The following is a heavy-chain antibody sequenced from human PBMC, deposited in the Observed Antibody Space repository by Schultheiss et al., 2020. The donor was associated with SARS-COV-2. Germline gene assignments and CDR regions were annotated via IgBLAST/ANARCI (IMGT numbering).Heavy chain of an antibody. Sequence: ASVKVSCKASGYTFTGYYMHWVRQAPGQGLEWMGWINPNSGGTNYAQKFQGRVTMTRDTSISTAYMELSRMRSDDTAVYYCARDRPPPYYYDSSGYYWFDPWGQGTLVTVSS. CDR3: ARDRPPPYYYDSSGYYWFDP. J-gene: IGHJ5*02. V-gene: IGHV1-2*02. CDR1: GYTFTGYY. CDR2: INPNSGGT. D-gene: IGHD3-22*01.